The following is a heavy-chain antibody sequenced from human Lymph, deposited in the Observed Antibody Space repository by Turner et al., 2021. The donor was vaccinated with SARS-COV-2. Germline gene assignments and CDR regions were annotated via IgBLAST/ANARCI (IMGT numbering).Heavy chain of an antibody. CDR3: AGDVTGPMGY. J-gene: IGHJ4*02. V-gene: IGHV1-69*10. Sequence: VQLGQSAAGVKEPVASAKVVCKTSVGTFSSYAMSWVRKAPGQGLETMGEIIPVLDIANNAKKYQSRVTNTADNSTSTADMAVNSRRSEDTAVYYCAGDVTGPMGYWGQGTLVTVSS. CDR1: VGTFSSYA. D-gene: IGHD1-20*01. CDR2: IIPVLDIA.